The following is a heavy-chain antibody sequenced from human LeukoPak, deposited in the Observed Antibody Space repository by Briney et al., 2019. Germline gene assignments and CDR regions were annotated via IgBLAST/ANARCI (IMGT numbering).Heavy chain of an antibody. CDR3: ARDIDGDYYVSGGNFDY. J-gene: IGHJ4*02. D-gene: IGHD3-10*01. CDR1: GGSISSYY. V-gene: IGHV4-59*01. Sequence: PSETLSLTCTVSGGSISSYYWSWIRQPPGKGLEWIGYINYSGSANYNPSLKSRVTISVDTSKNQFSLKLSSVTVADTAVYYCARDIDGDYYVSGGNFDYWGQGTLVTVSS. CDR2: INYSGSA.